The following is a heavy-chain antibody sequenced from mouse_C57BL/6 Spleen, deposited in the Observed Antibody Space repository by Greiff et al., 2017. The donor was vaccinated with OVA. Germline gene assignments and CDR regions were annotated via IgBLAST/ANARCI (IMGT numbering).Heavy chain of an antibody. CDR2: ISSGGDYI. CDR3: TRDEGPYAMDY. J-gene: IGHJ4*01. CDR1: GFTFSSYA. D-gene: IGHD3-3*01. V-gene: IGHV5-9-1*02. Sequence: EVMLVESGEGLVKPGGSLKLSCAASGFTFSSYAMSWVRQTPEKRLEWVAYISSGGDYIYYADTVKGRFTISRDNARNTLYLQMSSLKSEDTAMYYCTRDEGPYAMDYWGQGTSVTVSS.